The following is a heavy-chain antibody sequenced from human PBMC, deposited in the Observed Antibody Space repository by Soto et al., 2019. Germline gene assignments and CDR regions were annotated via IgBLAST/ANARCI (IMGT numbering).Heavy chain of an antibody. CDR3: ARGEEVVRGVIIPSYSDNGMDV. CDR1: GFTFSSYG. D-gene: IGHD3-10*01. J-gene: IGHJ6*02. V-gene: IGHV3-33*01. Sequence: QVQLVESGGGVVQPGRSLRLSCAASGFTFSSYGMHWVRQAPGKGLEWVSVIWYDGSNKYYADSVKGRFTISRDNSKNSLYLQMNSLRAEDTAVYYCARGEEVVRGVIIPSYSDNGMDVWGQGTTVTVSS. CDR2: IWYDGSNK.